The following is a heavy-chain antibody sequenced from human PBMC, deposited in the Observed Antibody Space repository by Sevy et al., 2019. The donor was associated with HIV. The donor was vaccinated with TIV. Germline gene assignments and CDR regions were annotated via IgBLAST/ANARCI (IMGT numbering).Heavy chain of an antibody. CDR2: ISSGSSYI. J-gene: IGHJ4*02. CDR3: ARGDYYGSLYYFDY. D-gene: IGHD3-10*01. Sequence: GGSLRISCAASGFTFSNYFINWVRQAPGKGLEWVSSISSGSSYIFYADSVKGRFTISRDNAKNSLYLHMNSLRAEDTDVYYCARGDYYGSLYYFDYRGPGTLVTVSS. CDR1: GFTFSNYF. V-gene: IGHV3-21*01.